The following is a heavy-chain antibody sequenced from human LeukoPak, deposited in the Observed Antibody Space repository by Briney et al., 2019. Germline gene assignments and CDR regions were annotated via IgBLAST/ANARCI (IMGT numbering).Heavy chain of an antibody. Sequence: GRSLRLSCAASGFTFDDYAMHCVRHPPGKGLEWVSGISWNSGNIGYADSVKGRFTISRDNAKNSLYLQMNSLRTEDTALYYCAKDASSSPFYGLDIWGQGPMVTVSS. CDR1: GFTFDDYA. V-gene: IGHV3-9*01. D-gene: IGHD6-6*01. J-gene: IGHJ3*02. CDR3: AKDASSSPFYGLDI. CDR2: ISWNSGNI.